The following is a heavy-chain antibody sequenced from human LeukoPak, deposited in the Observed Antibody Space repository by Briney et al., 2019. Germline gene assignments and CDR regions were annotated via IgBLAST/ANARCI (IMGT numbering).Heavy chain of an antibody. CDR1: GFTFSSYE. CDR2: ISNGGNTM. Sequence: PGGSLRLSCAASGFTFSSYEMNWVRQAPGKGLEWISYISNGGNTMYYADSVKGRFTISRDNAKNSLYLQMSSLRAEDTAVYYCAVVYSSVWHAEDFHLWGQGTLVTVSS. D-gene: IGHD6-19*01. J-gene: IGHJ1*01. CDR3: AVVYSSVWHAEDFHL. V-gene: IGHV3-48*03.